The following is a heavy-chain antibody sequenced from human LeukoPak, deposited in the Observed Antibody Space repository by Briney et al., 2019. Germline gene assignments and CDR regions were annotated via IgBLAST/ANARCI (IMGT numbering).Heavy chain of an antibody. Sequence: GGSLTLSCAASGFTFSSFSMNWVRQAPGKGLEWVSSISSSSSYIYYADSVKGRFTISRDNAKNSLFLQMNSLRAEDTAVYYCASGVEGSSRNYFDYWGQGTLVTVSS. CDR3: ASGVEGSSRNYFDY. CDR2: ISSSSSYI. D-gene: IGHD6-6*01. J-gene: IGHJ4*02. V-gene: IGHV3-21*01. CDR1: GFTFSSFS.